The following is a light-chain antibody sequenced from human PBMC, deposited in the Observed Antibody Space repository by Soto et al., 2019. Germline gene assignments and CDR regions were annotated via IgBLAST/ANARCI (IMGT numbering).Light chain of an antibody. CDR3: QQDNSPWT. CDR2: DAS. V-gene: IGKV1-5*01. CDR1: QSISSW. Sequence: DIQMTQSPSTLSASVGDRVTITCRASQSISSWLAWYQQKPGKAPKLLIYDASSFEGGVPSRFSGSGSGTEFTLTISSLQPDDVAAYYCQQDNSPWTFGQGTKVEIK. J-gene: IGKJ1*01.